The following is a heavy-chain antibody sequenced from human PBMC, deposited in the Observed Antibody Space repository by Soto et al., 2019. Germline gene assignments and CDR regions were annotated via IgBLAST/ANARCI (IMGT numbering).Heavy chain of an antibody. D-gene: IGHD5-12*01. V-gene: IGHV4-61*01. Sequence: QVQLQESGPGLVKPSETLAVTCTVSGGSVSSGSYYWSWIRQPPGKGLEWFGCISDTGSGDYNPTLKSRVTISVHTSKRQFSLMLNAVTAADTADYSFARAHRGYDPLGIDVWGQGTTVTVSS. CDR1: GGSVSSGSYY. CDR2: ISDTGSG. J-gene: IGHJ6*02. CDR3: ARAHRGYDPLGIDV.